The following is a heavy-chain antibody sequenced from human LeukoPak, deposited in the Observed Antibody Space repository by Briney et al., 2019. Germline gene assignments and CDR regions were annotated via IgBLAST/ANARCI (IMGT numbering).Heavy chain of an antibody. CDR3: ARDTSYAMDV. CDR1: GFTFSSCW. Sequence: GGSLRLSCAASGFTFSSCWMHWVRQAPGKGLVWVSRINKDGTNTTYADSVKGRVTISRDNAKNTVYLQLNSLRDEDTAVYYCARDTSYAMDVWGQGTTVIVS. CDR2: INKDGTNT. V-gene: IGHV3-74*01. J-gene: IGHJ6*02. D-gene: IGHD3-3*01.